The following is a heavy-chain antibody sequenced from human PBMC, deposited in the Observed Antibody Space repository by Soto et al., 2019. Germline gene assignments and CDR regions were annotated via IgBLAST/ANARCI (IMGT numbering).Heavy chain of an antibody. CDR1: GFTFSSYG. V-gene: IGHV3-30*18. CDR3: EKGGFGDPIG. Sequence: QVQLVESGGGVVQPGRSLRLSCAASGFTFSSYGMHWVRQAPGKGLEWVAVISYDGSNKYYADSVKGRFTISRDNSKNTLYLQMNSLRAEDTAVYYCEKGGFGDPIGWGQGTLVTVSS. D-gene: IGHD3-10*01. J-gene: IGHJ4*02. CDR2: ISYDGSNK.